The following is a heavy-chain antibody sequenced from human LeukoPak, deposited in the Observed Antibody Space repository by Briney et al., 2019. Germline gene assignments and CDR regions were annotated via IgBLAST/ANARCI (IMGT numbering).Heavy chain of an antibody. Sequence: GASVKVSCKASGYTFTSYDTNWVRQATGQGLEWMGWMNPNSGNTGYAQKFQGRVTMTRNTSISTAYMELSSLRSEDTAVYYCARGKGEWGWPPPAEAMIDIWGQGTMVTVSS. V-gene: IGHV1-8*01. CDR3: ARGKGEWGWPPPAEAMIDI. D-gene: IGHD3-16*01. J-gene: IGHJ3*02. CDR1: GYTFTSYD. CDR2: MNPNSGNT.